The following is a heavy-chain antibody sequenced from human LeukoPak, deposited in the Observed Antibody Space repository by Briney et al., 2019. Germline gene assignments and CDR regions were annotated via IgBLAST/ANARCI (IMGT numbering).Heavy chain of an antibody. V-gene: IGHV4-61*02. J-gene: IGHJ4*02. CDR3: ARASYSYDINGWVPFDY. CDR1: GNSISSGDNY. Sequence: PSETLSLTCTVSGNSISSGDNYWSWIRQPAGKGLEWIGRIYTSGSTNYNPALKSRVTISGDTSKNQFSLRLSSVTAADTAVYYCARASYSYDINGWVPFDYWGQGTLVTVSS. D-gene: IGHD3-22*01. CDR2: IYTSGST.